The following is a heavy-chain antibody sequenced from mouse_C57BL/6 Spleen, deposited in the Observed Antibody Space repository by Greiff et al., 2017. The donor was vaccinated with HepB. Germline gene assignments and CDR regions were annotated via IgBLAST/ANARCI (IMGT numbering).Heavy chain of an antibody. CDR2: ISDGGSYT. CDR1: GFTFSSYA. J-gene: IGHJ4*01. Sequence: EVHLVESGGGLVKPGGSLKLSCAASGFTFSSYAMSWVRQTPEKRLEWVATISDGGSYTYYPDNVKGRFTISRDNAKNNLYLQMSHLKSEDTAMYYCARRVTTSYAMDYWGQGTSVTVSS. CDR3: ARRVTTSYAMDY. D-gene: IGHD2-1*01. V-gene: IGHV5-4*01.